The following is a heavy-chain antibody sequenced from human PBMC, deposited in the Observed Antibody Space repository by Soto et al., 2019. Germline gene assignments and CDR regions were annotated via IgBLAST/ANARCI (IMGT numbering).Heavy chain of an antibody. V-gene: IGHV1-2*04. CDR2: INPNSGGT. CDR3: ARDSHDYYYYYGMDV. Sequence: ASVKASCKASGYTFTGYYMHWVRQAPGQGLEWMGWINPNSGGTNYAQKFQGWVTMTRDTSISTAYMELSRLRSDDTAVYYCARDSHDYYYYYGMDVWGQGTTVTVSS. CDR1: GYTFTGYY. J-gene: IGHJ6*02.